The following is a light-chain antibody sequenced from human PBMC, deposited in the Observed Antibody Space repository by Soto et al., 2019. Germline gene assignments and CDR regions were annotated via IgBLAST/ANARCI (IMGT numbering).Light chain of an antibody. Sequence: ETVLTHSPATLSLSPGDRDTLSCRASQSVSNYLAWCQQKPGQALRLLIYDASNRATGIPARLSSSGSGADFTLTISRPEPEDFAVYDCQQRSNWPGTFGQGTKVEIK. CDR1: QSVSNY. V-gene: IGKV3-11*01. CDR3: QQRSNWPGT. CDR2: DAS. J-gene: IGKJ1*01.